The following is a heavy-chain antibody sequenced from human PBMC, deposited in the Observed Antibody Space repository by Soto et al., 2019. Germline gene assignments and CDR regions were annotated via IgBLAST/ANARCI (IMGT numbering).Heavy chain of an antibody. Sequence: GGSLRLSCAASGFTVSSNYMSWVRQAPGKGLEWVSVIYSGRSTYYADSVKGRFTISRDNSKNTLYLQMNSLRAEDTAVYYCARDSRYMVGATTPYYYGMDVWGQGTTVTVSS. CDR3: ARDSRYMVGATTPYYYGMDV. CDR2: IYSGRST. J-gene: IGHJ6*02. CDR1: GFTVSSNY. V-gene: IGHV3-53*01. D-gene: IGHD1-26*01.